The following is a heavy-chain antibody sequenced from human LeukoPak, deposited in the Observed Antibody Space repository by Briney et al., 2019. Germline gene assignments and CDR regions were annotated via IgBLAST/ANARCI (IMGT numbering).Heavy chain of an antibody. CDR2: IYTSGST. CDR1: GGSISSYY. CDR3: ARDRGYSYAFDY. J-gene: IGHJ4*02. D-gene: IGHD5-18*01. Sequence: PSETLSLTCTVSGGSISSYYWSWIRQPAGKGLEWIGRIYTSGSTNYNPSPKSRVTISIDTSKNQFSLKLNSVTAADTAVYYCARDRGYSYAFDYWGQGTLVTVSS. V-gene: IGHV4-4*07.